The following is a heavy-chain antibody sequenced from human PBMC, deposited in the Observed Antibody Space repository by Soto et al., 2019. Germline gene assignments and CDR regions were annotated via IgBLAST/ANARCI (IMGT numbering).Heavy chain of an antibody. CDR3: ARVPSSGPFDY. V-gene: IGHV4-30-4*08. D-gene: IGHD3-22*01. CDR2: MHYSGTT. J-gene: IGHJ4*02. Sequence: SETLSLTCSVSGGSISNGAYYWGWIRQHPGKGLEWIVYMHYSGTTYYNPSLRSRVIISLDTSENQFSLKLRSVTAADTAVYYCARVPSSGPFDYWGQGILVTVSS. CDR1: GGSISNGAYY.